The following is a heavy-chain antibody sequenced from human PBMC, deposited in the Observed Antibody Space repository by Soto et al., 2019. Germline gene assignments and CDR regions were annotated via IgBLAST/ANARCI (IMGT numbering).Heavy chain of an antibody. CDR3: ARRTYVYSSSPYYFDY. CDR1: GGSISSSSYY. J-gene: IGHJ4*02. CDR2: INYSGST. V-gene: IGHV4-39*01. D-gene: IGHD6-13*01. Sequence: QLQLQESGPGLVKPSETLSLTCTVSGGSISSSSYYWGWIRQPPGKVLEGIGTINYSGSTDYNPSLKSRVTISVDTSKNQFSLKLSSVTAADTAVYYCARRTYVYSSSPYYFDYWGQGTLVTVSS.